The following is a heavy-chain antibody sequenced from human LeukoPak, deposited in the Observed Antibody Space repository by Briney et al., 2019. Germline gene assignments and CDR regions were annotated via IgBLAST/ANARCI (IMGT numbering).Heavy chain of an antibody. CDR1: GGSISGTNW. V-gene: IGHV4-4*02. Sequence: PSGTLSLTCGVSGGSISGTNWWSWVRQPPGQGLEWIGEISLAGQTNFNPSLNGRVTMSLDKSSNKLYLHLTSVTAADTATYFCSRESGAFCPFGYWGQGTLVIVPS. CDR2: ISLAGQT. J-gene: IGHJ4*02. CDR3: SRESGAFCPFGY. D-gene: IGHD1-26*01.